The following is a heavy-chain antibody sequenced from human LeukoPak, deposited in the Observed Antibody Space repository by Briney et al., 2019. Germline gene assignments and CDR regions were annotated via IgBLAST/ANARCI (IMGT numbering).Heavy chain of an antibody. J-gene: IGHJ4*02. CDR3: ARGGTVTNFGF. D-gene: IGHD4-17*01. CDR1: GYTFTGYY. CDR2: IIPIFGTA. Sequence: GASVKVSCKASGYTFTGYYMHWVRQAPGQGLEWMGGIIPIFGTANYAQKFQGRVTITADESTSTAYMELSSLRSEDTAVYYCARGGTVTNFGFWGQGTLVTVSS. V-gene: IGHV1-69*13.